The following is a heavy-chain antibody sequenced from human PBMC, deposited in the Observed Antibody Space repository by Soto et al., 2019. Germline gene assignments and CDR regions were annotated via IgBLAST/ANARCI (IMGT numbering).Heavy chain of an antibody. CDR2: INPNSGGT. V-gene: IGHV1-2*04. Sequence: ASVKVSGKASGYTFTGYYIHWVRQAPGQGLEWMGWINPNSGGTNYAQKFQGWVTMTRDTSISTAYVELSRPRSDDTAVYYCARERYDILTGYYVYYYYGMDVWGQGTTVTVSS. CDR3: ARERYDILTGYYVYYYYGMDV. CDR1: GYTFTGYY. D-gene: IGHD3-9*01. J-gene: IGHJ6*02.